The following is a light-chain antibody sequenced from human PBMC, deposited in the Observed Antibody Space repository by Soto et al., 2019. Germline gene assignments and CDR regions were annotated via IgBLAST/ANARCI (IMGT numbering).Light chain of an antibody. J-gene: IGKJ3*01. CDR1: QSVSSSY. Sequence: EIVLTQSPGTLSLSPGERATLSCRASQSVSSSYLAWYQQKPGQAPRLLIYGASSRATGIPDRFSGSGSGTDFTLTINRLEPEDFAVYYCQRYGSSPLFTFGPGTTVDIK. CDR2: GAS. CDR3: QRYGSSPLFT. V-gene: IGKV3-20*01.